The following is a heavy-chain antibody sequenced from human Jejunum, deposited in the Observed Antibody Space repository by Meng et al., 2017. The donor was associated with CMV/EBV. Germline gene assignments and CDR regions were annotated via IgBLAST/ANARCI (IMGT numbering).Heavy chain of an antibody. J-gene: IGHJ5*02. CDR2: IYPADSDT. D-gene: IGHD3-3*01. CDR1: NYW. CDR3: ARGAGRITVFGVVMSWFDP. V-gene: IGHV5-51*01. Sequence: NYWIGWVRQMAGKGPGWMGIIYPADSDTRYSPAFQGQVTISADKSISTAFLQWSSLKASDTAMYYCARGAGRITVFGVVMSWFDPWGQGTLVTVSS.